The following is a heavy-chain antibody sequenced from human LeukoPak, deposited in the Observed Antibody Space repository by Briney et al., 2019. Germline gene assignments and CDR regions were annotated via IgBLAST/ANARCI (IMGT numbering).Heavy chain of an antibody. CDR3: ARESRWREKGRDIVVVPAAMVDY. D-gene: IGHD2-2*01. Sequence: HGESLKISCKGSGYSFTSYWIGWVRQMPGKGLEWMGIIYPGDSDTRYSPSFQGQVTISADKSISTAYLQWSSLKASDTAMYYCARESRWREKGRDIVVVPAAMVDYWGQGTLVTVSS. V-gene: IGHV5-51*01. CDR1: GYSFTSYW. J-gene: IGHJ4*02. CDR2: IYPGDSDT.